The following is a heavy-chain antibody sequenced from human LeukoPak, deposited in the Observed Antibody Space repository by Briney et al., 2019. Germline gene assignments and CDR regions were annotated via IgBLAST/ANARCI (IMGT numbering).Heavy chain of an antibody. CDR1: GFTFSSYT. Sequence: GGSLRLSCAASGFTFSSYTMTWVRQAPGKGLEWVSTIGGSASGTFYADSVKGRFTISRDNSKNTLYLQMNSLRAEDTAVYYCARALRLAVNLDYWGQGTLVTVSS. CDR2: IGGSASGT. CDR3: ARALRLAVNLDY. V-gene: IGHV3-23*01. D-gene: IGHD6-19*01. J-gene: IGHJ4*02.